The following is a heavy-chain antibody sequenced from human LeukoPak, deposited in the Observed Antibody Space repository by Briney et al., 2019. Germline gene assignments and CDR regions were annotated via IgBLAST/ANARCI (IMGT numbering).Heavy chain of an antibody. CDR2: ISNDGHHK. V-gene: IGHV3-30*04. J-gene: IGHJ6*02. CDR3: ARELQPVSQTSFGMDL. Sequence: GRSLRLSCAASGFIFRTYAMHWVRQAPGKGLEWVAVISNDGHHKYDADSVRGRFTISRDNSRNTLYLQMNSLRDEGTAVYYCARELQPVSQTSFGMDLWGQGTTVTVSS. CDR1: GFIFRTYA. D-gene: IGHD2-15*01.